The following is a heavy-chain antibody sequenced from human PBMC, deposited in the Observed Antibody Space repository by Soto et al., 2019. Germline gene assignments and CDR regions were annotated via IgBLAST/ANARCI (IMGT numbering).Heavy chain of an antibody. V-gene: IGHV3-73*01. Sequence: GGSLRLSCAASGFTFSGSAMHWVRQASGKGLEWVGRIRSKANSYATAYAASVKGRFTISRDDSKNTAYLQMNSLKTEDTAVYYCTQLVVPAATYNWFDPWGQGTLVTVSS. J-gene: IGHJ5*02. CDR3: TQLVVPAATYNWFDP. D-gene: IGHD2-2*01. CDR2: IRSKANSYAT. CDR1: GFTFSGSA.